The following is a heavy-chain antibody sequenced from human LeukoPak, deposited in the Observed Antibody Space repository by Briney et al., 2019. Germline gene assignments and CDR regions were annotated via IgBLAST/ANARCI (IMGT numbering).Heavy chain of an antibody. D-gene: IGHD3-22*01. CDR1: GFTFSSYS. CDR3: ARGDYYDSSGYYNY. CDR2: ISSSSSYI. V-gene: IGHV3-21*01. Sequence: NPGGSLRLSCAASGFTFSSYSMNWVRQAPGKGLEWVSSISSSSSYIYYADSMKGRFTISRDNAKNSLYLQMNSLRAEDTAVYYCARGDYYDSSGYYNYWGQGTLVTVSS. J-gene: IGHJ4*02.